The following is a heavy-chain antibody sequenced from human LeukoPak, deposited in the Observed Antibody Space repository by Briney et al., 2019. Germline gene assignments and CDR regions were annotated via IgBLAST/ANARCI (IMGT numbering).Heavy chain of an antibody. D-gene: IGHD6-6*01. CDR2: INPNSGGT. V-gene: IGHV1-2*02. Sequence: ASVKVSCKASGYTFTGYYMHWVRQAPGQGLEWMGWINPNSGGTNYAQKFQGRVTMTRDTSISTAYMELSRLRSDDTAVYYCARDGSPSIAARASNFDYWGQGTLVTVSS. CDR3: ARDGSPSIAARASNFDY. CDR1: GYTFTGYY. J-gene: IGHJ4*02.